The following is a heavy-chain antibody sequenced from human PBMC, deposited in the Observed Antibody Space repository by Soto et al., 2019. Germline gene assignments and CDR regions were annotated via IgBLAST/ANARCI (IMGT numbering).Heavy chain of an antibody. CDR3: ARDPFLDCNGGGCYSKYGLDI. CDR2: ISYDGSKK. CDR1: GFTFSDYA. J-gene: IGHJ3*02. D-gene: IGHD2-15*01. Sequence: QVQLVESGGGVVQPGRSLRLSCAASGFTFSDYAMHWVRQAPGKGLEWVAVISYDGSKKYYADSVKGRFTISRDNSKDTLYLQMNRLGAEDTAVYSCARDPFLDCNGGGCYSKYGLDIWGQGTMVTVSS. V-gene: IGHV3-30-3*01.